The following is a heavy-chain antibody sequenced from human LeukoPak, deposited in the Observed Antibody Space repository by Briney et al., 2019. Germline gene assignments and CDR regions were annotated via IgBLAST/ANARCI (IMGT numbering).Heavy chain of an antibody. D-gene: IGHD1-7*01. CDR2: IKQDGGEK. Sequence: GGSLRLSCAASGFTFSSYWMTWVRQAPGKGLEWVANIKQDGGEKNYVHSVKGRFTIPRDNGNNSLYLQMNSLRAEDTAVYYCARLSGTTHYWGQGTLVTVSS. J-gene: IGHJ4*02. CDR1: GFTFSSYW. CDR3: ARLSGTTHY. V-gene: IGHV3-7*01.